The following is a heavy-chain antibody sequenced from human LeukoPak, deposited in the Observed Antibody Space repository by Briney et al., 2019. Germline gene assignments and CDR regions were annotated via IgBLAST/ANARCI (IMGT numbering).Heavy chain of an antibody. J-gene: IGHJ4*02. CDR1: GYTFTSYY. CDR2: INPSGGST. Sequence: ASVKVSCKASGYTFTSYYMHWVRQDPGQGLEWMGIINPSGGSTSYAQKFQGRVTMTRDTSTSTVYMELSSLRSEDTAVYYCAREKGVELATMDFDYWGQGTLVTVSS. CDR3: AREKGVELATMDFDY. D-gene: IGHD5-24*01. V-gene: IGHV1-46*01.